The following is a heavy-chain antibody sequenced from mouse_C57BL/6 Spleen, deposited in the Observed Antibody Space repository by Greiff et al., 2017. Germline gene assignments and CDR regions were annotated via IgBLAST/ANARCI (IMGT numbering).Heavy chain of an antibody. CDR3: AREETTVVEGYFDV. V-gene: IGHV3-6*01. Sequence: EVKLQESGPGLVKPSQSLSFTCSVTGYSITSGYYWNWIRQFPGNKLEWMGYISYDGSNNYNPSLKNLISITRDTSKNQFFLKLNSVTTEDTATYYCAREETTVVEGYFDVWGTGTTVTVSA. D-gene: IGHD1-1*01. J-gene: IGHJ1*03. CDR2: ISYDGSN. CDR1: GYSITSGYY.